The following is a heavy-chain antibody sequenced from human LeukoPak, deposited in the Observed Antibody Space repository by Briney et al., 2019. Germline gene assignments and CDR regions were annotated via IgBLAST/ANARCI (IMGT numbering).Heavy chain of an antibody. J-gene: IGHJ4*02. Sequence: ASVKVSCKASGYTFTGYYMHWVRQAPGQGLEWMGWINPNSGGTNYAQKFQGRVTMTRDTSISTAYTELSRLRSDDTAVYYCARDAGYSGYDYGYWGQGTLVTVSS. D-gene: IGHD5-12*01. V-gene: IGHV1-2*02. CDR2: INPNSGGT. CDR1: GYTFTGYY. CDR3: ARDAGYSGYDYGY.